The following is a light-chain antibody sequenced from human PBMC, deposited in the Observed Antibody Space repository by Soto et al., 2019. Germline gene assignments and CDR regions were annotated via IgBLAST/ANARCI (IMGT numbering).Light chain of an antibody. CDR2: EVT. CDR1: SSDVGFYNY. CDR3: LSFTTIRTYI. V-gene: IGLV2-14*01. Sequence: QSVLTQPASVSASPGQSITISCTGTSSDVGFYNYVSWYQHLPGKAPKLMIYEVTNRPSGVSDRFSGSKSGNTASLTISGLQAEDEADYYCLSFTTIRTYIFGTGTKVTVL. J-gene: IGLJ1*01.